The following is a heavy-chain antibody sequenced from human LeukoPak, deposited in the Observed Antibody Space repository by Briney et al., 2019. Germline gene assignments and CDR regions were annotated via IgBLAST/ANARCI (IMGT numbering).Heavy chain of an antibody. CDR3: AREDGYSYGGFDL. Sequence: GASVKVSCKASGYTFTNYDINWVRQAPGQGLEWMGGIIPIFGTANYAQKFQGRVTITTDEPTSTAYMELSSLRSEDTAVYYCAREDGYSYGGFDLWGRGTLVTVSS. CDR1: GYTFTNYD. V-gene: IGHV1-69*05. CDR2: IIPIFGTA. D-gene: IGHD5-18*01. J-gene: IGHJ2*01.